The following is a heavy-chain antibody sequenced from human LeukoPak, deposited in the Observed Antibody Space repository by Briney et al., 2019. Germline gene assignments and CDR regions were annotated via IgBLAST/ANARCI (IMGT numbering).Heavy chain of an antibody. D-gene: IGHD3-10*01. J-gene: IGHJ5*02. V-gene: IGHV5-51*01. CDR3: ARQRFTMRAYAGKWFDP. CDR2: IYPGDSDT. CDR1: GYSFTNYW. Sequence: GESLKISCKGSGYSFTNYWIGWVRQMPGKGLEWMGIIYPGDSDTRYSPSFQDQVTISADKSISTAYLQWSSLKASDTAMYYCARQRFTMRAYAGKWFDPWGQGTLVTVSS.